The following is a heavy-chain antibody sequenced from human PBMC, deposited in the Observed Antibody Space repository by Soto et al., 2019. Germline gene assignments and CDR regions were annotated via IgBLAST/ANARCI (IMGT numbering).Heavy chain of an antibody. D-gene: IGHD1-1*01. V-gene: IGHV1-3*01. CDR3: ARDNNWADY. Sequence: GASVKVSFTASGSTFASYGVSWGRQAPGQRLEWMGWISAANGNTKYSQRFQGRLTISRDTSASTADMELSGLRYEDTAVYYCARDNNWADYWGQGTLVPVSS. J-gene: IGHJ4*02. CDR2: ISAANGNT. CDR1: GSTFASYG.